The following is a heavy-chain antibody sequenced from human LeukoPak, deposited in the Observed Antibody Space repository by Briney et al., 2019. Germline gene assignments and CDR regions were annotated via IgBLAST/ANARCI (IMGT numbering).Heavy chain of an antibody. J-gene: IGHJ3*02. V-gene: IGHV1-46*01. D-gene: IGHD3-9*01. CDR2: INPSVGSP. CDR3: AKDPRDILTGDYDAFDI. CDR1: GYTFTNYC. Sequence: ASVKVSCKASGYTFTNYCMHWVRQAPGQGLEGMGIINPSVGSPIYAQTFQGRLTMTTDMSTSTVYMELSTLRSDDTAVYFCAKDPRDILTGDYDAFDIWGQGTMVTVSS.